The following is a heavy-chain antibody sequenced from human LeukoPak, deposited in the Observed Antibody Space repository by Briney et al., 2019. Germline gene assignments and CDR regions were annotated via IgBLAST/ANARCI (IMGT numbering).Heavy chain of an antibody. CDR2: INPNSGGT. CDR1: GYSFTDYY. D-gene: IGHD2-21*01. J-gene: IGHJ5*02. V-gene: IGHV1-2*02. CDR3: ARADRLHGGPYLIGP. Sequence: ASVKVSCKTSGYSFTDYYMHWVRQAPGQGLEWMGWINPNSGGTGSAQRFQGRVTMTRDTSITTVYMEVSWLTSDDTAIYYCARADRLHGGPYLIGPWGQGTLVTVSS.